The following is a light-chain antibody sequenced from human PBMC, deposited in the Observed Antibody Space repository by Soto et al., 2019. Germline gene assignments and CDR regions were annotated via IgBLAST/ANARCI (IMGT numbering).Light chain of an antibody. CDR1: SFNIGCSC. CDR2: SND. J-gene: IGLJ1*01. V-gene: IGLV1-47*02. CDR3: SAWDDSLSGGV. Sequence: SLLSLGPSSSGTPGQTVTISCSGSSFNIGCSCVYWYQQLPGMAPKLLIHSNDERPSGVADRYSGSKSGTSASLAISGLRSEDEAEYYCSAWDDSLSGGVFGAGTKVPVL.